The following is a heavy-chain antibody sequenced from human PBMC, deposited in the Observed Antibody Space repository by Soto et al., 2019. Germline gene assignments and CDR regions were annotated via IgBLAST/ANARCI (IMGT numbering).Heavy chain of an antibody. CDR2: IKQDGSEK. J-gene: IGHJ6*02. CDR3: ARALRFLEKPLGTDV. CDR1: GFTFSSYW. V-gene: IGHV3-7*01. D-gene: IGHD3-3*01. Sequence: EVQLVESGGGLVQPGGSLRLSCAASGFTFSSYWMSWVRQAPGKGLEWVANIKQDGSEKYYVDSVKGRFTISRDNAKNSLYLQMNSLRAEDTAVYYCARALRFLEKPLGTDVWGQGTTVTVSS.